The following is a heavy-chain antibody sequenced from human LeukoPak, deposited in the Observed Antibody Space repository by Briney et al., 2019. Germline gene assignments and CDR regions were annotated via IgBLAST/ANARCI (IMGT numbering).Heavy chain of an antibody. J-gene: IGHJ3*02. D-gene: IGHD4-17*01. V-gene: IGHV3-66*02. CDR2: IYSGGST. CDR1: GFTVSSNY. Sequence: GGSLRLSCAASGFTVSSNYMSWVRQAPGKGREWVSVIYSGGSTYYADSVKGRFTISRDNSKTTLYLQMNSLRAEDTAVYYCARGYGDYEPDAFDIWGQGTMVTVSS. CDR3: ARGYGDYEPDAFDI.